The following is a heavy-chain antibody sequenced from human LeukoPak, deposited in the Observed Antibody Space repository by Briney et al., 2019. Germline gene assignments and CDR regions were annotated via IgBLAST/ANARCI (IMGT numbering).Heavy chain of an antibody. V-gene: IGHV3-30*02. D-gene: IGHD6-13*01. CDR1: GFTFSSYG. J-gene: IGHJ4*02. Sequence: GGSLRLSCAASGFTFSSYGMHWVRQAPGKGLEWVAFIRYDGSNKYYADSVKGRFTISRDNSKNTLYLQMNSLRAEDTAVYYCAKTAGIAARLHFDYWGQGTLVTVSS. CDR2: IRYDGSNK. CDR3: AKTAGIAARLHFDY.